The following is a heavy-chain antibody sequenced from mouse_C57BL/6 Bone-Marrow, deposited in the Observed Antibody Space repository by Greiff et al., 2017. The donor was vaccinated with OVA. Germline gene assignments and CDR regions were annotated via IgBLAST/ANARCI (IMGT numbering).Heavy chain of an antibody. Sequence: QVQLQQSGPELVKPGASVKISCKASGYSFTSSYIHWVKQRPGQGLEWIGWIYPGRGNPKYNEKFQGKATLTADTSSSTAYMQLSSLTSEDSAFYYCARRGRYSNYYFDYWGQGTTLTVSS. CDR2: IYPGRGNP. CDR3: ARRGRYSNYYFDY. CDR1: GYSFTSSY. V-gene: IGHV1-66*01. D-gene: IGHD2-5*01. J-gene: IGHJ2*01.